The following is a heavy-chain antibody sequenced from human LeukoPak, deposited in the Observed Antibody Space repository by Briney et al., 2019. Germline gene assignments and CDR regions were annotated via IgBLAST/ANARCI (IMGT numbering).Heavy chain of an antibody. V-gene: IGHV4-39*07. D-gene: IGHD2-2*02. CDR2: IYYSGST. CDR3: ARLTPKYTR. J-gene: IGHJ1*01. Sequence: SETLSLTCTVSGGSISSSSYYWGWIRQPPGKGLEWIGSIYYSGSTYYNPSLKSRVTISVDTSKNQFSLKLSSVTAADTAVYYCARLTPKYTRWGQGTLVTVSS. CDR1: GGSISSSSYY.